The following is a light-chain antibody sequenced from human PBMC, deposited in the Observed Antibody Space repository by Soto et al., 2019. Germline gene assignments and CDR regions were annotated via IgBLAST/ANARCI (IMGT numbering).Light chain of an antibody. CDR1: SSDVGAYNY. Sequence: QAVLTQPPSASGSPGQSVTISCTGTSSDVGAYNYVSWYQQHPGKAPKLMIYEVSDRPSGVSNRFSGSKSGNTASLTISGLQAEDEADYYCSSYTSSSTLVFGTGTKLTVL. CDR2: EVS. V-gene: IGLV2-14*01. CDR3: SSYTSSSTLV. J-gene: IGLJ1*01.